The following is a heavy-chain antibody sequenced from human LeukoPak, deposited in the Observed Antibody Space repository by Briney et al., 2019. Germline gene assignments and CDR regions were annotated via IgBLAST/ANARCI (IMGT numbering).Heavy chain of an antibody. CDR2: IYYSGST. CDR1: GGSISSSSYY. Sequence: SETLSLTCTVSGGSISSSSYYWGWIRQPPGKGLEWIGSIYYSGSTYYNLSLKSRVTISVDTSKNQFSLKLSSVTAADTAVYYCAIRQTNYYDSSGKNDYWGQGTLVTVSS. J-gene: IGHJ4*02. V-gene: IGHV4-39*01. CDR3: AIRQTNYYDSSGKNDY. D-gene: IGHD3-22*01.